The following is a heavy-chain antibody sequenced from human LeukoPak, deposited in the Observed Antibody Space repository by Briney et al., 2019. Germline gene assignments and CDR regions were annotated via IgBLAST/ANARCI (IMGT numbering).Heavy chain of an antibody. Sequence: ASVKVSCKASGYTFTSYYMHWVRQAPGQGLEWMGIINPSGGSTSYAQKFQGRVTMTRDTSTSTAYMELSSLRSEDTALYYCARAGEYCSGGSCYSGVYFDYWGQGTLVTVSS. D-gene: IGHD2-15*01. CDR2: INPSGGST. CDR3: ARAGEYCSGGSCYSGVYFDY. CDR1: GYTFTSYY. V-gene: IGHV1-46*01. J-gene: IGHJ4*02.